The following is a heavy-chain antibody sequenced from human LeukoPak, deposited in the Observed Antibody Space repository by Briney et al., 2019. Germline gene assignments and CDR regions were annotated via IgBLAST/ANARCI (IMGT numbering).Heavy chain of an antibody. CDR3: ASRPGRLGELSFASFDY. D-gene: IGHD3-16*02. Sequence: SETLSLTCAVYGGSFSGYYWSWIRQPPGKGLEWIGEINHSGSTNYNPSLKSRVTISVDTSKNQFSLKLSSVTAADTAVYYCASRPGRLGELSFASFDYWGQGTLVTVSS. CDR1: GGSFSGYY. J-gene: IGHJ4*02. CDR2: INHSGST. V-gene: IGHV4-34*01.